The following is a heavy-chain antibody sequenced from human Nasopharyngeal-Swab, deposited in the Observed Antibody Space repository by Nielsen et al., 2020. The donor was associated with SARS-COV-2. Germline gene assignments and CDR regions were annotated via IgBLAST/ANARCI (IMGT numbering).Heavy chain of an antibody. V-gene: IGHV3-23*01. Sequence: GESLKISCAASGFTFSSYSMNWVRQAPGKGLEWVSAISGSGGSTYYADSVKGRFTISRDNSKNTLYLQMNSLRAEDTAVYYCAKDLFILGDAFDIWGQGTMVTVSS. CDR1: GFTFSSYS. D-gene: IGHD3-16*01. CDR2: ISGSGGST. J-gene: IGHJ3*02. CDR3: AKDLFILGDAFDI.